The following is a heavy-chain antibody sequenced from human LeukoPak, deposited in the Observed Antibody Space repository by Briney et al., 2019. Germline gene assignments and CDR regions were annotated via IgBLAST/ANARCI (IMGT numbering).Heavy chain of an antibody. CDR1: GGTFSRYA. Sequence: GASVKVSCKASGGTFSRYAISWVRQAPGQRLEWMGGIIPIFGTANYAQKFQGRVTITADESTSTAYMELSSLRSEDTAVYYCATYGDSTEEGYWGQGTLVTVSS. V-gene: IGHV1-69*13. CDR3: ATYGDSTEEGY. D-gene: IGHD4-17*01. J-gene: IGHJ4*02. CDR2: IIPIFGTA.